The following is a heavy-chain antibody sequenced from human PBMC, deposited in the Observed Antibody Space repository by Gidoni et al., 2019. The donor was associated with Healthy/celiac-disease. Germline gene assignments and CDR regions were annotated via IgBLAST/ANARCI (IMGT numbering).Heavy chain of an antibody. CDR2: ISSSSSYI. CDR1: GFIFSGFS. CDR3: ARDLSYTMVRAVLFGY. Sequence: EVQLVDSGGGLVKPGGSLRLPCAASGFIFSGFSLNWVRQAPGKGLEWVSSISSSSSYIYYADSVKGRFIISRDNAKNSLYLQMNNLRAEDTAVYYCARDLSYTMVRAVLFGYWGQGTLVTVSS. J-gene: IGHJ4*02. D-gene: IGHD3-10*01. V-gene: IGHV3-21*01.